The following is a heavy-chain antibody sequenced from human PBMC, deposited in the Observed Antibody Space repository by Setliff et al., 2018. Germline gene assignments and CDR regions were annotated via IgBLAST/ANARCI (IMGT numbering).Heavy chain of an antibody. V-gene: IGHV4-39*01. J-gene: IGHJ3*02. CDR2: IFYDGTT. D-gene: IGHD3-22*01. CDR1: GGSISRSSYY. Sequence: SETLSLTCTVSGGSISRSSYYWGWIRQPPGKGLEWIGSIFYDGTTYYTPSLKSRVTISVDTSKNQFSLKLNFVTAADTAVYYCATHAPNYYDSSGYYLRAFDIWGQGTMVTVSS. CDR3: ATHAPNYYDSSGYYLRAFDI.